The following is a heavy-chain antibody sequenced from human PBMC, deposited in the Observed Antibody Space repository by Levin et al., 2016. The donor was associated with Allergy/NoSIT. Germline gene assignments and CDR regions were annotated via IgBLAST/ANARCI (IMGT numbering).Heavy chain of an antibody. J-gene: IGHJ5*02. CDR2: ISTSGTSK. Sequence: WIRQPPGKGLEWVSSISTSGTSKYYADSVKGRFTISRDNAKNSLFVQMNSLRDEDTAVYYCARSNYGGDWFDPWGPGNPGHRLL. V-gene: IGHV3-21*01. CDR3: ARSNYGGDWFDP. D-gene: IGHD4-17*01.